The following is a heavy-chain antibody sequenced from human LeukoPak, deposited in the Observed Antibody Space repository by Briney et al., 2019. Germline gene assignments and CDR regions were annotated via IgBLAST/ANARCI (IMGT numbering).Heavy chain of an antibody. V-gene: IGHV4-59*08. CDR2: IYYSGST. CDR3: ARRPYGSGRGWFDP. D-gene: IGHD3-10*01. Sequence: SETLSLTCTVSGGSISSYYWSWIRQPPGKGLEWIRYIYYSGSTNYNPSLKSRVTISVDTSKTQFSLKLSSVTAADTAVYYCARRPYGSGRGWFDPWGQGTLVTVSS. J-gene: IGHJ5*02. CDR1: GGSISSYY.